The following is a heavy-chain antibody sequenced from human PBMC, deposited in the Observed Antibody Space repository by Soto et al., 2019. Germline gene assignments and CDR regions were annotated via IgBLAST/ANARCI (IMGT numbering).Heavy chain of an antibody. CDR2: INPNSGGT. Sequence: QVQLVQSGAEVKKPGASVKVSCKASGYTFTGYYMHWVRQAPGQGLEWMGWINPNSGGTNYAQKVQGWVTMTRDTPISTAYMELSRLRSDDTAVYYCARGDSGRLATRIDYWGQGTLVTVSS. CDR1: GYTFTGYY. J-gene: IGHJ4*02. CDR3: ARGDSGRLATRIDY. D-gene: IGHD1-26*01. V-gene: IGHV1-2*04.